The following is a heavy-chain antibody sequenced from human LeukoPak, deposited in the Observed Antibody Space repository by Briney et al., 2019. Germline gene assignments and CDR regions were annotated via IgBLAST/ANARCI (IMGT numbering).Heavy chain of an antibody. CDR1: GFTFSDNY. V-gene: IGHV3-11*04. CDR3: AKNVPGFYYYYMDV. J-gene: IGHJ6*03. CDR2: MSSSGSTI. Sequence: GGSLRLSCAASGFTFSDNYMSWIRQAPGKGLEWVSYMSSSGSTIYYADSVEGRFTISRDNAKNSLYLQMNSLRAEDTAMYYCAKNVPGFYYYYMDVWGKGTTVTVSS. D-gene: IGHD2-2*01.